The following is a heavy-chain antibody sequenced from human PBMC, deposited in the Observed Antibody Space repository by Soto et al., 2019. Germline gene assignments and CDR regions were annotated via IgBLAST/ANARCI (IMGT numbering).Heavy chain of an antibody. CDR3: ASTPYDILTCYYKTLAWFDP. V-gene: IGHV1-18*01. Sequence: ASVKVSCKASGYTFTSYGISWVRQAPGQGLEWMGGISAYNGNTNYAQKLQGRVTMTTDTSTSTAYMELSSLRSEDTAVYYCASTPYDILTCYYKTLAWFDPWGQETLVTVSS. J-gene: IGHJ5*02. D-gene: IGHD3-9*01. CDR2: ISAYNGNT. CDR1: GYTFTSYG.